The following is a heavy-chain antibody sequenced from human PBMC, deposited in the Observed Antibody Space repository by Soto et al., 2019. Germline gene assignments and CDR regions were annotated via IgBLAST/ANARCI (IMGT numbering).Heavy chain of an antibody. CDR1: GGSFSGYY. CDR2: INHSGST. Sequence: QVQLQQWGAGLLKPSETLSLTCAVYGGSFSGYYWSWIRQPPGKGLEWIGEINHSGSTNYNPSLKTPVTISVDTSKNQFYLKLSSVTAADTAVYYCAIPTTVTSPFYYYYGMDVWGQGTTVTVSS. V-gene: IGHV4-34*01. J-gene: IGHJ6*02. CDR3: AIPTTVTSPFYYYYGMDV. D-gene: IGHD4-17*01.